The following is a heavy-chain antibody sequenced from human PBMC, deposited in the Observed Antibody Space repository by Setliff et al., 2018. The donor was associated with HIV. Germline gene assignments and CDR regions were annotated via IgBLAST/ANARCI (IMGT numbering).Heavy chain of an antibody. D-gene: IGHD6-19*01. CDR2: IDHAGSA. CDR3: ARDNEQMAVPGAVFDY. CDR1: NASFSRHY. J-gene: IGHJ4*02. V-gene: IGHV4-34*01. Sequence: PSETLSLTCAVYNASFSRHYWSWIRQAPGKGLEWIGEIDHAGSANYSPSLKSRVTVSVDTSKNQFSLKLDSVTAADTAVYYCARDNEQMAVPGAVFDYRGQGTLVTVSS.